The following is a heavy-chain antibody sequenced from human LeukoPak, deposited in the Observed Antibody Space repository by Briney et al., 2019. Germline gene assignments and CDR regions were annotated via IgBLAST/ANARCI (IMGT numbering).Heavy chain of an antibody. J-gene: IGHJ1*01. CDR3: ARTPRYCSGGTCYVVYFQH. Sequence: GSLRLSCAASGFTFSSYAMSWVRQAPGKGLEWVSYISSSSSTIYYADSVKGRFTISRDNAKNSLYLQMNSLRAEDTAVYYCARTPRYCSGGTCYVVYFQHWGQGTLVTVSS. V-gene: IGHV3-48*01. CDR2: ISSSSSTI. D-gene: IGHD2-15*01. CDR1: GFTFSSYA.